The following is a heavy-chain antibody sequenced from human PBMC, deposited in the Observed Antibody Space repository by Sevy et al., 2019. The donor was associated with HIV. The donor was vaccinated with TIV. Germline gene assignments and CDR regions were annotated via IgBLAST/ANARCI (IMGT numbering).Heavy chain of an antibody. V-gene: IGHV3-7*01. CDR1: GFTFSGYW. CDR3: AREGEGGYCYSLDC. D-gene: IGHD5-18*01. Sequence: GGSLRLSCAASGFTFSGYWMSWVRQAPGKGLEWVATMKEDGSDKDYVDSVKGRFTISRDNAKNTLYLQMNSLRAEDTAVYYWAREGEGGYCYSLDCWGQGTLVTVSS. J-gene: IGHJ4*02. CDR2: MKEDGSDK.